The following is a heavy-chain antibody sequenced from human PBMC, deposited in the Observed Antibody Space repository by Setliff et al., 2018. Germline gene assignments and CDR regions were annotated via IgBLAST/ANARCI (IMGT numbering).Heavy chain of an antibody. CDR3: ATAVGEFLY. Sequence: ASVKVSCKASGYAFFGYFMNWVRQAPGQGPEWMGWINPDNGGTHYAEKFQGRVTMTRDTSISTAYMELSSLRSDDTAIYYCATAVGEFLYWGQGALVTVSS. V-gene: IGHV1-2*02. J-gene: IGHJ4*02. CDR2: INPDNGGT. CDR1: GYAFFGYF. D-gene: IGHD3-16*01.